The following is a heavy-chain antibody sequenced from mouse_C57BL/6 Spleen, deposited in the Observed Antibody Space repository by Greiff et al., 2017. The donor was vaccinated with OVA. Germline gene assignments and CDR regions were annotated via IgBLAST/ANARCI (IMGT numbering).Heavy chain of an antibody. J-gene: IGHJ4*01. V-gene: IGHV7-3*01. D-gene: IGHD2-4*01. CDR2: IRNKANGYTT. CDR1: GFTFTDYY. CDR3: ARGMITTGFYYAMDY. Sequence: EVHLVESGGGLVQPGGSLSLSCAASGFTFTDYYMSWVRQPPGKALEWLGFIRNKANGYTTEYSASVKGRFTISRDNSQSILYLQMNALRAEDSATYYCARGMITTGFYYAMDYWGQGTSVTVSS.